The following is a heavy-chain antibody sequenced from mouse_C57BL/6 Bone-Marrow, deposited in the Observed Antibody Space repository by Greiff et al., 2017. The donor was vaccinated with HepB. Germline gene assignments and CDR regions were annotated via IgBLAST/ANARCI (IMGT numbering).Heavy chain of an antibody. J-gene: IGHJ4*01. CDR1: GFTFSDYG. CDR2: ISNLAYSI. V-gene: IGHV5-15*01. D-gene: IGHD3-3*01. CDR3: ARHEGGTGAMDY. Sequence: EVQGVESGGGLVQPGGSLKLSCAASGFTFSDYGMAWVRQAPRKGPGWVAFISNLAYSIYYADTVTGRFTISRENAKNTLYLEMSSLRSEDTAMYYCARHEGGTGAMDYWGQGTSVTVSS.